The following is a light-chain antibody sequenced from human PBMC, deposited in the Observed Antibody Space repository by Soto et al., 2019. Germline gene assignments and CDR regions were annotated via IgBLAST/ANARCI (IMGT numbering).Light chain of an antibody. V-gene: IGKV3-20*01. CDR3: QQYGRSLT. CDR1: QSVSSSY. CDR2: GAS. J-gene: IGKJ4*01. Sequence: EIVFTQSPGTLSLSPGERATVSCRASQSVSSSYLAWYQQKPGQAPRLLIYGASSRATGLPDRFSGSGSGTDFTLTISRLEPEDFAVYYCQQYGRSLTFGGGTKV.